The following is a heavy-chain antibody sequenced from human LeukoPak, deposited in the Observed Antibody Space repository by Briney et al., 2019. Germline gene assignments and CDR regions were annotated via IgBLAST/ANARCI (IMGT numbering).Heavy chain of an antibody. CDR1: GYTFTGYY. CDR2: INPNSGGT. CDR3: ARDSGGGYYYGSSGYYAEYFQH. J-gene: IGHJ1*01. Sequence: ASVKVSCKASGYTFTGYYMHWVRQAPGQGLEWMGWINPNSGGTNYAQKFQGRVTMARDTSISTAYMELSRLRSDDTAVYYCARDSGGGYYYGSSGYYAEYFQHWGQGTLVTVCS. V-gene: IGHV1-2*02. D-gene: IGHD3-22*01.